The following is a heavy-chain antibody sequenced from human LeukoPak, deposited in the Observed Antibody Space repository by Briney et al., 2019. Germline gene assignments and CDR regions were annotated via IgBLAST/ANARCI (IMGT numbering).Heavy chain of an antibody. J-gene: IGHJ4*02. Sequence: ASVKVSCKASGYTFTSYDINWVRQATGQGLEWMGWMNPNSGNTGYAQKFQGRVTMTRNTSIGTAYMELSSLRSEDTAVYYCARDQRDYYDSSGYYRYFDYWGQGTLVTVSS. D-gene: IGHD3-22*01. V-gene: IGHV1-8*01. CDR2: MNPNSGNT. CDR1: GYTFTSYD. CDR3: ARDQRDYYDSSGYYRYFDY.